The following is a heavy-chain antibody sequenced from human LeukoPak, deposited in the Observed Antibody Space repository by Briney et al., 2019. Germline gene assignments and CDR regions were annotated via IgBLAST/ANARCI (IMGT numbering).Heavy chain of an antibody. CDR3: AKDYASRGIAVAPGI. V-gene: IGHV3-23*01. CDR1: GFSFSDYY. J-gene: IGHJ3*02. D-gene: IGHD6-19*01. CDR2: ISGSGGST. Sequence: PGGSLRLSCAVSGFSFSDYYMSWIRQPPGKGLEWVSAISGSGGSTYYADSVKGRFTISRDNSKNTLYLQMNSLRAEDTAVYYCAKDYASRGIAVAPGIWGQGTMVAASS.